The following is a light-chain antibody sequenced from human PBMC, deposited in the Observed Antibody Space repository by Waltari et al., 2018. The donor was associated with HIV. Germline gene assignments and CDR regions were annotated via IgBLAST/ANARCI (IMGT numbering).Light chain of an antibody. J-gene: IGLJ2*01. CDR2: DVS. CDR3: NSYTTSSTLHVV. CDR1: SRDVGGDNY. V-gene: IGLV2-14*03. Sequence: SALTQPASVSGSPGQSITISCTGTSRDVGGDNYVSWYQHHPGQAPKLMIYDVSNRPSGVSNRFSGSKSGNTASLTISGLQAEDEADYYCNSYTTSSTLHVVFGGGTKLTVL.